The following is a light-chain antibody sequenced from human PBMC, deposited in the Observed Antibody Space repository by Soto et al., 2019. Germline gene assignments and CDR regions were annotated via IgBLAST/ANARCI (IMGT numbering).Light chain of an antibody. CDR1: RGLSSSY. V-gene: IGKV3D-20*02. Sequence: DIVLTQSPGNLSLSPGERATLSCMASRGLSSSYLAWYQQKPGQAPRLLIYRASTRATGIPDRFSGSGSGTDFTLTISRLEPEDFAVYYCQQRSNWPPITFGQGTRLEI. CDR2: RAS. CDR3: QQRSNWPPIT. J-gene: IGKJ5*01.